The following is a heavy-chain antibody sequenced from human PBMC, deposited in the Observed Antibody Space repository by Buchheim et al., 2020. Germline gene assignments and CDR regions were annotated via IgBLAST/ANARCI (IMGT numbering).Heavy chain of an antibody. CDR2: ISYDGSNK. J-gene: IGHJ5*02. Sequence: QMQLVESGGGAVQPGRSLRLSCAASGFTFSSYGMHWVRQAPGKGLEWVAVISYDGSNKYYADSVKGRFTISRDNSKKTLYLQMNSLRAEDTAVYYCAKDLTPYSSSQGSGNWFDPWGQGTL. D-gene: IGHD6-6*01. V-gene: IGHV3-30*18. CDR1: GFTFSSYG. CDR3: AKDLTPYSSSQGSGNWFDP.